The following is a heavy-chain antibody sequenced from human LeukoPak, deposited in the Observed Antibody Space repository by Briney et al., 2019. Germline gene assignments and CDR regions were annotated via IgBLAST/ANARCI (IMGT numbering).Heavy chain of an antibody. CDR1: GGSISSSSYY. V-gene: IGHV4-39*01. Sequence: PSETLSLTCTVSGGSISSSSYYWGWIRQPPGKGLEWIGSIYYSGSTYYNPSLKSRVTISVDTSKNQFSLKLSSVTAADTAVYYCAREHDYGDYILNWGQGTLVTVSS. D-gene: IGHD4-17*01. J-gene: IGHJ4*02. CDR2: IYYSGST. CDR3: AREHDYGDYILN.